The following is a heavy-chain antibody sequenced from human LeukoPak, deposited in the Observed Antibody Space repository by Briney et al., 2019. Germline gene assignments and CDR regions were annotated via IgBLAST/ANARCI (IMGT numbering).Heavy chain of an antibody. CDR2: IYYSGST. J-gene: IGHJ4*02. Sequence: PSETLSLTCPVSSGSISSGVYYWSWIRQHPGKGLEWIGYIYYSGSTYYNPSLKSRVTISVDTSKNQFSLKLSSVTAADTAMYYCACDLDGYTLGYFDYWGQGTLVTVSS. CDR1: SGSISSGVYY. D-gene: IGHD5-24*01. CDR3: ACDLDGYTLGYFDY. V-gene: IGHV4-31*03.